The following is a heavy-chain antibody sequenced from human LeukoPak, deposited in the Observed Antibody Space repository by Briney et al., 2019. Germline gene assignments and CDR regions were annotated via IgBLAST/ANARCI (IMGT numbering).Heavy chain of an antibody. J-gene: IGHJ3*02. V-gene: IGHV1-3*01. D-gene: IGHD3-22*01. CDR1: GYTLTELS. CDR2: INAGNGNT. CDR3: ARGQRIVVVFDAFDI. Sequence: ASVKVSCKVSGYTLTELSMHWVRQAPGQRLEWMGWINAGNGNTKYSQKFQGRVTITRDTSASTAYMELSSLRSEDTAVYYCARGQRIVVVFDAFDIWGQGTMVTVSS.